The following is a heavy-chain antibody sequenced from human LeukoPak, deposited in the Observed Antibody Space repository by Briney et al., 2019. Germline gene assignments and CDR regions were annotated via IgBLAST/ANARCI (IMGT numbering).Heavy chain of an antibody. CDR1: GGSFSGYY. CDR3: ARVLTYIYGYGLVDY. V-gene: IGHV4-34*01. CDR2: INHSGST. J-gene: IGHJ4*02. Sequence: PSETLSLTCAVYGGSFSGYYWSWIRQPPGKGLERIGEINHSGSTNYNPSLKSRVTISVDTSKNQFSLKLSSVTAADTAVYYCARVLTYIYGYGLVDYWGQGTLVTVFS. D-gene: IGHD5-18*01.